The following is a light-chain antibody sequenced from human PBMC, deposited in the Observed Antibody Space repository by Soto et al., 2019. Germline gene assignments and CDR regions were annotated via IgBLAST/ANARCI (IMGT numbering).Light chain of an antibody. V-gene: IGKV3-20*01. Sequence: EIVLTQSPGTLSLSPGERATLSCRASQSVSSSYLAWYQQKPGQAPRLLIYGASSRATGIPDRFSGSGSGTDLPLTNSRMEPEDFAVYYCQQYGNSPLTFGQGTKVEIK. J-gene: IGKJ1*01. CDR3: QQYGNSPLT. CDR1: QSVSSSY. CDR2: GAS.